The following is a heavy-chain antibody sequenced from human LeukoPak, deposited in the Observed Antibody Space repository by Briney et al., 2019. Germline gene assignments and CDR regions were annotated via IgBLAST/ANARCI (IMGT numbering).Heavy chain of an antibody. CDR1: GFTFSSHA. J-gene: IGHJ6*02. D-gene: IGHD3-16*01. CDR3: AKDLVRWGSRGMCMDG. CDR2: ISDSGDSI. Sequence: GGSLRLSCAASGFTFSSHAMSWVRQAPGKGLEWVSSISDSGDSIYYADSVKGRFTISRDNAKNSLYLQMNSLRTEDTALYYCAKDLVRWGSRGMCMDGWGQGTTVTVSS. V-gene: IGHV3-23*01.